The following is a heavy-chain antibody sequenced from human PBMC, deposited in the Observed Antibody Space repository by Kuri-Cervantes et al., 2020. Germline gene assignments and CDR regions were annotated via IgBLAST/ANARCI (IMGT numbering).Heavy chain of an antibody. CDR2: ISSSGSTI. CDR3: AREGRYCSGGSCYSDY. CDR1: GFTFSDYY. D-gene: IGHD2-15*01. J-gene: IGHJ4*02. Sequence: LSLTCAASGFTFSDYYMSWIRQAPGKGLEWVSYISSSGSTIYYADSVKGRFTISRDNAKNSLYLQMNSLRAEDTAVYYCAREGRYCSGGSCYSDYWGQGTLVTVSS. V-gene: IGHV3-11*01.